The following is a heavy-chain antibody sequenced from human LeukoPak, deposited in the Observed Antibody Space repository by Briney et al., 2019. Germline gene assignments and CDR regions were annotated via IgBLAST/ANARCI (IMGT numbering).Heavy chain of an antibody. J-gene: IGHJ4*02. V-gene: IGHV3-74*01. D-gene: IGHD3-10*01. CDR2: INEDGSST. Sequence: VWVSRINEDGSSTSYAESVRGRLTISRDNAKNTLYLQMNSLRAEDAAVYYCTTDTFGARDSWGQGTLVTVSS. CDR3: TTDTFGARDS.